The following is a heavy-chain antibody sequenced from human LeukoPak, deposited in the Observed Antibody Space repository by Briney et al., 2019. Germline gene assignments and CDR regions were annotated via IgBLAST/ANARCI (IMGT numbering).Heavy chain of an antibody. Sequence: SETLSLTCTVSGDSFRSYYWSWIRQPPGKGLEWIGYIYYSGSTNYNPSLKSRVTISVDTSKNQFSLKLSSVTAADTAVYYCAGRLWRRDGYNLSAFDIWGQGTMVTVSS. CDR2: IYYSGST. V-gene: IGHV4-59*01. CDR3: AGRLWRRDGYNLSAFDI. CDR1: GDSFRSYY. D-gene: IGHD5-24*01. J-gene: IGHJ3*02.